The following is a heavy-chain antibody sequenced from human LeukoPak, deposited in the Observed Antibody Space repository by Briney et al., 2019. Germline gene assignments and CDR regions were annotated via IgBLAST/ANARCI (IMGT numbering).Heavy chain of an antibody. D-gene: IGHD3-22*01. CDR3: AKDLLLSYYDSSGYSR. V-gene: IGHV3-23*01. CDR1: GFTFSSYG. CDR2: ISGSGGST. Sequence: GGTLRLPCAASGFTFSSYGMSWVRQAPGKGLEWVSAISGSGGSTYYADSVKGRFTISRDNSKNTLYLQMNSLRAEDTAVYYCAKDLLLSYYDSSGYSRGGQGTLVTVSS. J-gene: IGHJ4*02.